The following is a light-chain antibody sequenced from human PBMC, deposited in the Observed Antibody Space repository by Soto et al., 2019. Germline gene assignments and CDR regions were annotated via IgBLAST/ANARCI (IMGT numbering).Light chain of an antibody. CDR1: SSDVGDCNY. CDR2: GVG. CDR3: SSFSSSTTRV. Sequence: QSALTQPASVSGSPGQSITISCTGTSSDVGDCNYVSWYQQHPGKAPKLMIYGVGNRPSGVSIRFSGSKSGSTASLTISGLQAEYEADYYCSSFSSSTTRVFGPGTKLTVL. J-gene: IGLJ1*01. V-gene: IGLV2-14*01.